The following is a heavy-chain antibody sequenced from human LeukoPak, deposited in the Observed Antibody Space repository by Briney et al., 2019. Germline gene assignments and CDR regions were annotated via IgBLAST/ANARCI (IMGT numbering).Heavy chain of an antibody. CDR1: GFTLGSYE. J-gene: IGHJ4*02. CDR3: AREGYYDRIGYFDY. CDR2: ISSGGSTI. D-gene: IGHD3-22*01. Sequence: GGSLRLSCAASGFTLGSYEMNWVRQAPGKGLEWVSYISSGGSTIYYADSVKGRFTISRDNAKNSLYLQMNSLRGEDTAVYYCAREGYYDRIGYFDYWGQGTLVTVSS. V-gene: IGHV3-48*03.